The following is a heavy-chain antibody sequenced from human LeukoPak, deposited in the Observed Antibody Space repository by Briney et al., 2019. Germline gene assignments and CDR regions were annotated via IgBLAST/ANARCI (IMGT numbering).Heavy chain of an antibody. V-gene: IGHV3-23*01. Sequence: PGGSLRLSCAAPGFTFNKYAMSWVRQAPGKGLEWVSAITGSGDDTYHADSVKGRFTISRDNSENTLYLQMNSLRAEDTAVYYCAKGSRSSRPYYFDFWGQEILVTVSS. CDR2: ITGSGDDT. J-gene: IGHJ4*02. D-gene: IGHD3-10*01. CDR1: GFTFNKYA. CDR3: AKGSRSSRPYYFDF.